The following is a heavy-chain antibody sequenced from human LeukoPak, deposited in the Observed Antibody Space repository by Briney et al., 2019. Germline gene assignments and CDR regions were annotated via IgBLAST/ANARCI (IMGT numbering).Heavy chain of an antibody. V-gene: IGHV1-8*01. CDR3: ARDLRITIFGVVIHPDNWFDP. CDR1: GYTSTSYD. CDR2: MNPNRGNT. J-gene: IGHJ5*02. Sequence: ASVKVSCKASGYTSTSYDINWVRQATGQGLEWMGWMNPNRGNTGYAQKFQGRVTMTTDTSTSTAYMELRSLRSDDTAVYYCARDLRITIFGVVIHPDNWFDPWGQGTLVTVSS. D-gene: IGHD3-3*01.